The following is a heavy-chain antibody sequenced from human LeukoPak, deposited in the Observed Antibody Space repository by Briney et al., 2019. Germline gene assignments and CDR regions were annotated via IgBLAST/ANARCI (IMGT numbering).Heavy chain of an antibody. CDR2: INHSGST. V-gene: IGHV4-34*01. CDR3: ARGDTAMVPDAFDI. J-gene: IGHJ3*02. CDR1: GGSFSGYY. D-gene: IGHD5-18*01. Sequence: SETLSLTCAVYGGSFSGYYWSWIRQPPGKGLDWIGEINHSGSTNYNPSLKSRVTISVDTSKNQFSLKLSSVTAADTAVYYCARGDTAMVPDAFDIWGQGTMVTVSS.